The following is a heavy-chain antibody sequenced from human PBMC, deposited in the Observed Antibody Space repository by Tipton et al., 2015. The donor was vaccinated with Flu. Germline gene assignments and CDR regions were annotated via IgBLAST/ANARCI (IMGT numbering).Heavy chain of an antibody. J-gene: IGHJ4*02. CDR2: IYTGGIT. CDR3: ARDSISRRTYYFDY. V-gene: IGHV3-53*01. D-gene: IGHD2/OR15-2a*01. Sequence: SLRLSCAASGFTVSDNYMSWVRQAPGKGLEWVSVIYTGGITYTADSVKGRFSISRDNSQNTLYLQINSLRIDDTAVYYCARDSISRRTYYFDYWGQGTLVTVSS. CDR1: GFTVSDNY.